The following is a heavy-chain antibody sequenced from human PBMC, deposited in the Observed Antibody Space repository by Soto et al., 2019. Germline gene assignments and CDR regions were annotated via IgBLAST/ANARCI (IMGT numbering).Heavy chain of an antibody. CDR3: ARDLAAAAY. Sequence: QVQLVQSGAEVKKPGASVKVSCKASGYIFTNYYIHWVRQAPGQGLEWMAIINPLPTSGSTNYAQKFHGRVTVTRDTSTSTVYLELSSLISDDAAVYYCARDLAAAAYWGQGTLVTVSS. V-gene: IGHV1-46*01. CDR2: INPLPTSGST. J-gene: IGHJ4*02. CDR1: GYIFTNYY. D-gene: IGHD6-13*01.